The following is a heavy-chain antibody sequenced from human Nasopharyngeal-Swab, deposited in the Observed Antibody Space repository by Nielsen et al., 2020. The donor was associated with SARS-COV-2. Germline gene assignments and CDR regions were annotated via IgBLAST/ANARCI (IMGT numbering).Heavy chain of an antibody. V-gene: IGHV3-74*01. D-gene: IGHD6-19*01. CDR1: EFILSNFT. CDR2: ISPDGRGT. Sequence: GESLKISCAASEFILSNFTMNWVRQPPGKGLVGVSRISPDGRGTSFADSVKGRFTISRDNAKNTLYLQMNSLRVEDTAVYFCARGTSDWRGIDYWGQGTLVTVSS. CDR3: ARGTSDWRGIDY. J-gene: IGHJ4*02.